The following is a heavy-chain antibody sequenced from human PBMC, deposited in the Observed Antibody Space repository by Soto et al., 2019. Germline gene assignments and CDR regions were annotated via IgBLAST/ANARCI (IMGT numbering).Heavy chain of an antibody. CDR1: GYTFTGYY. J-gene: IGHJ5*02. CDR2: INPNSGGT. CDR3: ARGGDIVVVPAAIPKNWFDP. V-gene: IGHV1-2*04. Sequence: ASVKVSCKASGYTFTGYYMHWVRQAPGQGLEWMGWINPNSGGTNYAQKFQGWVTMTRDTSISTAYMELSRLRSDDTAVYYCARGGDIVVVPAAIPKNWFDPWGQGTLVTVSS. D-gene: IGHD2-2*01.